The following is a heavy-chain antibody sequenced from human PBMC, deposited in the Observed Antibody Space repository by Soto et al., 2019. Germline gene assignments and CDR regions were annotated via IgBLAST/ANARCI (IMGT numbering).Heavy chain of an antibody. Sequence: PSETLSLTCTVSGGSISSGDYYWSWIRQPPGKGLEWIGYIYYSGSTYYNPSLKSRVTISVDTSKNQFSLKLSSVTAADTAVYYCAREHSPVGRARGAVDAFDIWGQGTMVTVSS. V-gene: IGHV4-30-4*01. CDR2: IYYSGST. J-gene: IGHJ3*02. D-gene: IGHD1-26*01. CDR1: GGSISSGDYY. CDR3: AREHSPVGRARGAVDAFDI.